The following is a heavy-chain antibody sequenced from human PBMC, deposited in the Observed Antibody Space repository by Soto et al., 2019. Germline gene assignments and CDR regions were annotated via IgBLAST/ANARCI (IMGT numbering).Heavy chain of an antibody. V-gene: IGHV3-11*01. Sequence: WGSLRLSCAASGFTFSDYYMTWVRQAPGKGLEWIATITSASSVIHYADSVKGRFTVSRDNAKQSLYLQMNNLRAEDTALYYCARDYCSTTTCPIYDMDVWVQGNPGHRLL. CDR1: GFTFSDYY. CDR3: ARDYCSTTTCPIYDMDV. J-gene: IGHJ6*02. CDR2: ITSASSVI. D-gene: IGHD2-2*01.